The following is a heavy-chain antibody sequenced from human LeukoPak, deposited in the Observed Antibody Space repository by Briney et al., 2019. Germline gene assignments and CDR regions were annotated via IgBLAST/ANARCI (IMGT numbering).Heavy chain of an antibody. CDR1: GGSIINNY. D-gene: IGHD1-14*01. CDR2: VYYDGST. J-gene: IGHJ4*02. CDR3: ARHPPATGRFDY. V-gene: IGHV4-59*01. Sequence: SETLSLTCTVSGGSIINNYCSWIRQPPEKGLEWIGYVYYDGSTNYNPSLKSRVTMSVDTSKNQLSLKLTSVTAADTAMYYCARHPPATGRFDYWGQGTLVTVSS.